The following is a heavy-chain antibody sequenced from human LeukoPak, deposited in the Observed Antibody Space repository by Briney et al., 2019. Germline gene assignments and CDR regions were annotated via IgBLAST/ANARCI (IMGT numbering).Heavy chain of an antibody. CDR1: GGSFSGYY. CDR2: INHSGST. Sequence: SETLSLTCAVYGGSFSGYYWSWIRQPPGKGLEWIGEINHSGSTNYNPSLKSRVTISVDTSKNQFSLKLSPVTAADTAVYYCARGRLYCSGGSCYGTSPDYWGQGTLVTVSS. D-gene: IGHD2-15*01. CDR3: ARGRLYCSGGSCYGTSPDY. J-gene: IGHJ4*02. V-gene: IGHV4-34*01.